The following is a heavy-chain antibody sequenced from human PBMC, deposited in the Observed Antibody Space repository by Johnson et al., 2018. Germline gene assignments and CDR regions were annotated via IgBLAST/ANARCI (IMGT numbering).Heavy chain of an antibody. Sequence: QVQLQESGPGLVKPSETLSLTCTVSGGSISIYYWNWIRQPPGKGLEWIGYFYYSGSTKYNPSLKSRVTLSADTSTNNLSLNLSSVTAAETAVAFWAVGAHYYDSNGPYIFDIWGQGTVVTVSS. CDR1: GGSISIYY. D-gene: IGHD3-22*01. CDR3: AVGAHYYDSNGPYIFDI. CDR2: FYYSGST. J-gene: IGHJ3*02. V-gene: IGHV4-59*01.